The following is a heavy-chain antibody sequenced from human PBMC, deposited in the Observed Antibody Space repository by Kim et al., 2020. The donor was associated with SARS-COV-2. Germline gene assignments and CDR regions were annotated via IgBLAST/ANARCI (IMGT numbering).Heavy chain of an antibody. V-gene: IGHV4-30-4*01. D-gene: IGHD5-18*01. CDR3: ARVAYSYGHFDY. J-gene: IGHJ4*02. CDR2: IYYSGST. Sequence: SETLSLTCTVSGGSISSGDYYWSWIRQPPGKGLEWIGYIYYSGSTYYNPSLKSRVTISVDTSKNQFSLKLSSVTAADTAVYYCARVAYSYGHFDYWGQGTLFTVSS. CDR1: GGSISSGDYY.